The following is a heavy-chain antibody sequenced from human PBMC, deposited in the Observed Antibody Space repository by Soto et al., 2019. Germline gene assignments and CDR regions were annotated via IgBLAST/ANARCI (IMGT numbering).Heavy chain of an antibody. D-gene: IGHD5-12*01. V-gene: IGHV6-1*01. CDR1: GDSVSRNTAS. CDR3: AKGDNLGPKTGYAFGP. CDR2: TYFRSKWYN. J-gene: IGHJ5*02. Sequence: SQTLSLTCAISGDSVSRNTASWNWISQSPSRGLEWLGRTYFRSKWYNDYAVSVKSRIIINPDTSNNQFSLQLNSVTPEDTAVYFCAKGDNLGPKTGYAFGPWGQGIMVTVSS.